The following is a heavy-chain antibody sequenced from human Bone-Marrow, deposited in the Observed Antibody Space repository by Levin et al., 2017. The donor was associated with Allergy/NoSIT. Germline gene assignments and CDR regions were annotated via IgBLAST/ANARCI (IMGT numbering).Heavy chain of an antibody. CDR3: SLDLTARRGYYYYGMDV. CDR2: IRSKAYGATREYAAST. CDR1: GFTFGDYD. D-gene: IGHD6-6*01. V-gene: IGHV3-49*04. J-gene: IGHJ6*02. Sequence: GGSLRLSCTASGFTFGDYDMNWVRQAPGKGLEWVGFIRSKAYGATREYAASTEYAASVKGRFTISRDDSESSAYLQMNNLTTEDTAVYYCSLDLTARRGYYYYGMDVWGQGTTVTVS.